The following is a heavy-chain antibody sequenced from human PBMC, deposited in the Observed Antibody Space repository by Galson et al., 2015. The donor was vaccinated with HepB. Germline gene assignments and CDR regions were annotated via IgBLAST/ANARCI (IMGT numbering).Heavy chain of an antibody. Sequence: SLRLSCAASGLTFSGSAIHWVRQASGKGPEWVGRIRSKASNYATSYVPSLKGRFTISRDDSKNMAYLHMKSLKTEDTAVYYCARDRRVQLSPMILVLTYSFDNWGQGSLVTVSS. CDR2: IRSKASNYAT. V-gene: IGHV3-73*01. J-gene: IGHJ4*02. CDR3: ARDRRVQLSPMILVLTYSFDN. CDR1: GLTFSGSA. D-gene: IGHD3/OR15-3a*01.